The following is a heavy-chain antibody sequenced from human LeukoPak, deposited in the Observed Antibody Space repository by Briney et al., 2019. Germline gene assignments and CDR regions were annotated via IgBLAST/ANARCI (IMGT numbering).Heavy chain of an antibody. V-gene: IGHV4-39*01. D-gene: IGHD3-22*01. CDR2: ISYGGST. Sequence: SETLSLTCTVSGASISRNEYYWGWVRQPPGKGLEWVGSISYGGSTFCHPSLRCRGTISVDASKSQFCLKLSSVTAADTAVFYCVRHVRLFPFDYWGQRTLVTVSS. J-gene: IGHJ4*02. CDR1: GASISRNEYY. CDR3: VRHVRLFPFDY.